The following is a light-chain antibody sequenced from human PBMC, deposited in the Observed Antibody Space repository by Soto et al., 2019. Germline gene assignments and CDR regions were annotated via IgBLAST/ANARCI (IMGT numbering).Light chain of an antibody. CDR1: HSLSSNY. Sequence: EIVLTQSPGTLSLSPGESATLSCRAGHSLSSNYLAWYQQNPGQAPRLLIYGTSSRATSIPDRFSGSGSGTDFTLTISRLEPEDFGVYYCQQYDASPYTFGQGTKLEIK. J-gene: IGKJ2*01. CDR3: QQYDASPYT. V-gene: IGKV3-20*01. CDR2: GTS.